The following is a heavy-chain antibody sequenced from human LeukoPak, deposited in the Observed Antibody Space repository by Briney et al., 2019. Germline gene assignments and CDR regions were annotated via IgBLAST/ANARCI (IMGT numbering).Heavy chain of an antibody. CDR3: ARDLTYSVSLGMDV. J-gene: IGHJ6*02. CDR1: GFTVSSNY. V-gene: IGHV3-66*01. Sequence: PGGSLRLSCAASGFTVSSNYMSWVRQAPGKGLEWVSVIYSGGSTYYADSVKGRFTISRDNSKNTLYLQMNSLRAEDTAVYYCARDLTYSVSLGMDVWGQGTTVTVSS. D-gene: IGHD2-21*01. CDR2: IYSGGST.